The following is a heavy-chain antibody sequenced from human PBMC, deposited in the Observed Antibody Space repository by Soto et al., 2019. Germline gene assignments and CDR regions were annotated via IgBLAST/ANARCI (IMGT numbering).Heavy chain of an antibody. CDR3: ARDFVGKDSGYYYFDY. CDR2: INAGNGNT. D-gene: IGHD3-22*01. V-gene: IGHV1-3*01. J-gene: IGHJ4*02. Sequence: ASVKVSCKASGYTFTSYAMHWVRQAPGQRLEWMGWINAGNGNTKYSQKFQGRVTITRDTSASTAYMELSSLRSEDTAVYYCARDFVGKDSGYYYFDYWGQGTLVTVSS. CDR1: GYTFTSYA.